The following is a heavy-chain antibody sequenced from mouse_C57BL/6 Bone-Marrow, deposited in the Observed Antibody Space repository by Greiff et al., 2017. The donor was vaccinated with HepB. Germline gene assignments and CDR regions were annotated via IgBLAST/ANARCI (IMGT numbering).Heavy chain of an antibody. CDR3: ATPSTMVRPWYFDV. CDR2: IYPGSGST. V-gene: IGHV1-55*01. J-gene: IGHJ1*03. Sequence: QVQLQQPGAELVKPGASVKMSCKASGYTFTSYWITWVKQRPGQGLEWIGDIYPGSGSTNYNEKFKSMATLTVDTSSSTAYMQLSSLTSEDSAVYYCATPSTMVRPWYFDVWGTGTTVTVSS. D-gene: IGHD2-2*01. CDR1: GYTFTSYW.